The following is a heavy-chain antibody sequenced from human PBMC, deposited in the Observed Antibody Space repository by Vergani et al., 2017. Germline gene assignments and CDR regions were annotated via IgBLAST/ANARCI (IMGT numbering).Heavy chain of an antibody. J-gene: IGHJ5*02. Sequence: QVQLPESGPGLVKPSETLSLTCTVSGGSISSGSYYWSWIRQPAGKGLEWIGRIYTSGNTNYNPSLKSRVTMSVDTSKNQFSLKLSSVTAADTAVYYCARARYCTNAVCPNWFDPWGQGTLVTVSS. CDR3: ARARYCTNAVCPNWFDP. CDR1: GGSISSGSYY. D-gene: IGHD2-8*01. CDR2: IYTSGNT. V-gene: IGHV4-61*02.